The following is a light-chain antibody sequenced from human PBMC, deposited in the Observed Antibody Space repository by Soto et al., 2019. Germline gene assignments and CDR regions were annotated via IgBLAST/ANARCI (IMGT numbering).Light chain of an antibody. J-gene: IGKJ5*01. CDR2: AAS. CDR3: QQSYRTPIP. CDR1: QSVSSY. V-gene: IGKV1-39*01. Sequence: DIQMTQSPSSLSASVGDRVTITCRASQSVSSYLNWYQQKPGRAPKLLIYAASSLQSGGPSSFSGSGSGTDFTLPISSRQPEDFATYYCQQSYRTPIPSGQGTRLE.